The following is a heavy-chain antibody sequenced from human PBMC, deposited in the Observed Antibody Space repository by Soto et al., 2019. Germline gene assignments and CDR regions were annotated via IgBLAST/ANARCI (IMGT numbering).Heavy chain of an antibody. CDR1: GVSISNSSYY. CDR3: ESHGSN. J-gene: IGHJ4*02. CDR2: IYYSGIT. Sequence: SETLSLTCTVSGVSISNSSYYWGWIRRPPGKGLEWIGTIYYSGITYYNPSLKSRVTISVDTSKNQFSLKLTSVTAADTAVYYCESHGSNWGQGTLVTVSS. V-gene: IGHV4-39*01.